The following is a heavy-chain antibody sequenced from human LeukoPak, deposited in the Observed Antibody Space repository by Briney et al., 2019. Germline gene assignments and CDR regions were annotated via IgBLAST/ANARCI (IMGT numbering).Heavy chain of an antibody. Sequence: SETLSLTCTVSGGSISSASYYWSWIRQPAGKGLEWIGRIYTSGSINYNSSLKSRVTISVDTSKNQFSLKLSSVTAADTAVYYCARGRTGYHLLPTKKNSDYYYMDVWGKGTTVTVSS. V-gene: IGHV4-61*02. D-gene: IGHD2-2*01. J-gene: IGHJ6*03. CDR3: ARGRTGYHLLPTKKNSDYYYMDV. CDR1: GGSISSASYY. CDR2: IYTSGSI.